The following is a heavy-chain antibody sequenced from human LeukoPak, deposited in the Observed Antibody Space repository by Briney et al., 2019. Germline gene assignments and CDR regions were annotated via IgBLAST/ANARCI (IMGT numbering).Heavy chain of an antibody. CDR1: GFTFSSYS. CDR2: ISSSSSYI. D-gene: IGHD2-21*02. CDR3: ARDSPVTAHTFDY. Sequence: GGSLRLSCAASGFTFSSYSMNWVRQAPGKGLEWVSSISSSSSYIYYADSVKGRFTISRDNAKNSLYLQMNSLRAEDTAVYYCARDSPVTAHTFDYWGQGTLVTVSS. V-gene: IGHV3-21*01. J-gene: IGHJ4*02.